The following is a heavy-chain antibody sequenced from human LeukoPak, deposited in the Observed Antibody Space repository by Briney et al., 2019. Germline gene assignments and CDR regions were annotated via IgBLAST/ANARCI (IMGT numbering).Heavy chain of an antibody. J-gene: IGHJ4*02. Sequence: ASVKVSCKASGYTFTSYSISWVRQAPGHGLEWMGRISAYNGNTNYAQKFQGRVTMTTDTSTSTAYMELRSLRSDDTAVYYCARDTTPPTSIDYWGQGTLVTVSS. V-gene: IGHV1-18*01. CDR3: ARDTTPPTSIDY. CDR2: ISAYNGNT. CDR1: GYTFTSYS. D-gene: IGHD1-1*01.